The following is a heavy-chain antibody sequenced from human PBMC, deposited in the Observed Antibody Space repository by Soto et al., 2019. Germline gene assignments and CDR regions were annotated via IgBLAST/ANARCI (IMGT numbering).Heavy chain of an antibody. J-gene: IGHJ6*02. CDR2: ISTSSSTI. V-gene: IGHV3-48*01. CDR3: ARDWRILGMDV. Sequence: GGSLRLSCAASGFTFSSYSMTWVRQAPGKGLEWVSYISTSSSTIYYADSVKGRFTISRDNAKNTLYLQMNSLRAEDTAVYYCARDWRILGMDVWGQGTTVTVSS. CDR1: GFTFSSYS.